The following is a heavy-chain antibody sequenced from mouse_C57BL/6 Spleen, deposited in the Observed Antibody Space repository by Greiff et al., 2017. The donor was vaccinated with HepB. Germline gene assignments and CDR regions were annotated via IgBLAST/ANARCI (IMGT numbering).Heavy chain of an antibody. CDR3: ARGRSNLRGGAMDY. D-gene: IGHD2-5*01. Sequence: ESGPGMVKPSQSLSLTCTVTGYSITSGYDWHWIRHFPGNKLEWMGYISYSGSTNYNPSLKSRISITHDTSKNHFFLKLNSVTTEDTATYYCARGRSNLRGGAMDYWGQGTSVTVSS. CDR2: ISYSGST. V-gene: IGHV3-1*01. CDR1: GYSITSGYD. J-gene: IGHJ4*01.